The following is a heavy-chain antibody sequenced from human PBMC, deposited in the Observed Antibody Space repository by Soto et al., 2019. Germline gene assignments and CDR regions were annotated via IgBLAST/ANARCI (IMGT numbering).Heavy chain of an antibody. V-gene: IGHV3-30*03. J-gene: IGHJ4*02. CDR3: ARTDTAMVGPIDY. D-gene: IGHD5-18*01. CDR1: GFTFSSYG. CDR2: ISYDGSNK. Sequence: GGSLRLSCAASGFTFSSYGMHWVRQAPGKGLEWVAVISYDGSNKYYADSVKGRFTISRDNSKNTLYLQMNSLRAEDTAVYYCARTDTAMVGPIDYWGQGTLVTVSS.